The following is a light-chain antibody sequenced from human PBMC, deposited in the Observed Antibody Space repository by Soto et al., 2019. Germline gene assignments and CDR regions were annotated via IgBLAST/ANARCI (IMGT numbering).Light chain of an antibody. CDR3: SSYAGSNNYV. Sequence: QSALTQPPSASGSPGQSVTISCTGTSSDVGGYNYVSWYQHHPGKAPKVMIYEVNKRPSGVPDRFSGSKSGNTASLTVSGLQAEDEADYYCSSYAGSNNYVFGTGTKLPVL. CDR2: EVN. J-gene: IGLJ1*01. CDR1: SSDVGGYNY. V-gene: IGLV2-8*01.